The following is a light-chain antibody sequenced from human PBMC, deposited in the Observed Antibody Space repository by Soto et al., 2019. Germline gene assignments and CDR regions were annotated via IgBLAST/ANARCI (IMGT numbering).Light chain of an antibody. Sequence: EIVMTQSPATLSVSPGERATLSCRASQRIGSNLAWYQQKPGQAPRLLIYGASTRATGIPDTFSGTGSATAFTLTISSLQSDDVAVYYCQQYYDWPQTFGQGTKVDI. CDR1: QRIGSN. J-gene: IGKJ1*01. V-gene: IGKV3-15*01. CDR3: QQYYDWPQT. CDR2: GAS.